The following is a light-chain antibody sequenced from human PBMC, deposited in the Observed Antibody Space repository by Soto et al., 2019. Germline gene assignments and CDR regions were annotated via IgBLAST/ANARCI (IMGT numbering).Light chain of an antibody. CDR3: GTWDSSLSTVV. V-gene: IGLV1-51*01. Sequence: QSVLTQPPSVSAAPGQKVTISCSGSSSNIGNNYVSWYQQLPGTAPKLLIYDNNKRPSGSPDRFSGSKSGTSATLGITGLQTGDEADYYCGTWDSSLSTVVFGGGTKLTV. CDR1: SSNIGNNY. J-gene: IGLJ2*01. CDR2: DNN.